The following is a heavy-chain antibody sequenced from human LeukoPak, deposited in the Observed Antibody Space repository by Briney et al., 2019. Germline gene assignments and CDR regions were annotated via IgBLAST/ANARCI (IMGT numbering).Heavy chain of an antibody. CDR3: ARSSITMVRRGSYYYYYMDV. CDR1: RYSFTSHD. J-gene: IGHJ6*03. V-gene: IGHV1-3*01. Sequence: GASVKVSCKASRYSFTSHDMHWVRQAPGQSLEWMGWINPGNGDTKYSQEFQGRVTITRDTSASTAYMELSRLRSDDTAVYYCARSSITMVRRGSYYYYYMDVWGKGTTVTISS. D-gene: IGHD3-10*01. CDR2: INPGNGDT.